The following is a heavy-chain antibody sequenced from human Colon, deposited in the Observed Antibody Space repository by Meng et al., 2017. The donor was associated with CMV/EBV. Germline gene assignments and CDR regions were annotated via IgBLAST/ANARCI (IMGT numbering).Heavy chain of an antibody. Sequence: VQLLESGGDLDQPGGSLRLSCEASGFTFTSYSMAWVRQAPGKGLEWVSIMSGDGRNTFYADSLEGRITISRDNSKSTLYLHISALRADDTAIYFCARGSTTVTRHFDYWGQGSLVTVSS. D-gene: IGHD4-23*01. CDR1: GFTFTSYS. J-gene: IGHJ4*02. V-gene: IGHV3-23*01. CDR3: ARGSTTVTRHFDY. CDR2: MSGDGRNT.